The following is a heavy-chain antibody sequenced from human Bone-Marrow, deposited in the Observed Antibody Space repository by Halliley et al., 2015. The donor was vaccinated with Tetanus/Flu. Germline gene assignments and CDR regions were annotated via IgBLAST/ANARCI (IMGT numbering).Heavy chain of an antibody. D-gene: IGHD4-4*01. CDR1: GFTFSTYV. CDR3: AKDKAGDYSNWGGLDYPDYGMDV. CDR2: ISSSSSYI. J-gene: IGHJ6*02. V-gene: IGHV3-21*04. Sequence: SLRLSCAASGFTFSTYVMNWVRQAPGKGLEWVSSISSSSSYIYYADSVKGRFTISRDNAKNSLFLQMNSLRAEDTAVYYCAKDKAGDYSNWGGLDYPDYGMDVWGQGTTVTVSS.